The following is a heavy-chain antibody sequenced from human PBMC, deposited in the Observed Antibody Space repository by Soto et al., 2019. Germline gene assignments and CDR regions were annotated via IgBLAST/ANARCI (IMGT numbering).Heavy chain of an antibody. V-gene: IGHV3-72*01. Sequence: VQLVESGGGLVQPGGSLRLSCAASGFTFRDHFMDWVRQAPGKGLEWVGRSRNKARSYTAEYAAAVKGRFSISRDDSDDSVYPQMNSLKTEDTVVDYCAGAFDCGGYCYLAVFWGQGTLVTVSS. CDR3: AGAFDCGGYCYLAVF. J-gene: IGHJ4*02. D-gene: IGHD2-21*02. CDR2: SRNKARSYTA. CDR1: GFTFRDHF.